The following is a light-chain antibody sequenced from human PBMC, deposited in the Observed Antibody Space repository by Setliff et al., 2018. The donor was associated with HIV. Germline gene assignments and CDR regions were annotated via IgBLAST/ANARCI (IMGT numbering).Light chain of an antibody. V-gene: IGLV3-21*04. CDR1: NVGSKS. CDR2: YDS. J-gene: IGLJ1*01. CDR3: QVWDSSSDHRV. Sequence: YELTQPPSVSVAPGKTAMITCGGNNVGSKSVHWYQQKPGQAPILVIYYDSDRPSGIPERFSGSNSGNTATLTISRVEAGDEADYYCQVWDSSSDHRVFGTGTKVTVL.